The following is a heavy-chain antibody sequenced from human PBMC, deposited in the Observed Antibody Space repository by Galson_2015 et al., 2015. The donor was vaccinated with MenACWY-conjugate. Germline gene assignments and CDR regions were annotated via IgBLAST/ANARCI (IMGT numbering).Heavy chain of an antibody. CDR1: GFSFDSAW. Sequence: SLRLSCAASGFSFDSAWMNWVRQAPGKGLQWVGRIKTKTEAAATDYAAPVKGRFTISRDDSKNMLYLQMNSLNTDDTAMYYCATDLEVTAIPDYWGQGTLVTVSS. CDR2: IKTKTEAAAT. CDR3: ATDLEVTAIPDY. J-gene: IGHJ4*02. V-gene: IGHV3-15*07. D-gene: IGHD2-21*02.